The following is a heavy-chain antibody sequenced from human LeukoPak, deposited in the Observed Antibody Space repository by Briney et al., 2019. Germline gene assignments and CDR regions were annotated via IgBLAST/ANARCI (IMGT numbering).Heavy chain of an antibody. CDR2: ISAYNGKT. V-gene: IGHV1-18*01. CDR3: ARDDEEFGELSWFDP. D-gene: IGHD3-10*01. CDR1: GYTFTNYN. Sequence: ASVKVSCKASGYTFTNYNITWVRRAPGQGPEWLGWISAYNGKTNYAQNFQGRVTMTTEKSTTTAYMELTSLRFDDTAVYYCARDDEEFGELSWFDPWGQGTLVTVSS. J-gene: IGHJ5*02.